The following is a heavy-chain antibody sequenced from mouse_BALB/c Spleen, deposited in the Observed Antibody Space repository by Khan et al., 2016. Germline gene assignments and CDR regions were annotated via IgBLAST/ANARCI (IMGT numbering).Heavy chain of an antibody. V-gene: IGHV1S81*02. D-gene: IGHD4-1*02. CDR3: ASGGRNWDYYDY. J-gene: IGHJ2*01. Sequence: QVQLQQPGAELVKPGASVKLSCKAAGYTFTSYWMHWVKQRPGQGLEWIGEINPSNGRTNYDEKFKTKATLTVDKSSSTSYMQLSSLTSEDSAVYYSASGGRNWDYYDYWGQGTTLAASS. CDR2: INPSNGRT. CDR1: GYTFTSYW.